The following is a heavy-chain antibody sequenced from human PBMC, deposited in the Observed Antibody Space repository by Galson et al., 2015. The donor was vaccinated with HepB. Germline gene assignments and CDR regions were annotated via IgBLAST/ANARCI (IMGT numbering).Heavy chain of an antibody. CDR3: SWFLDY. CDR2: IYYSGTT. CDR1: GGSINSNIW. Sequence: SETLSLTCAVSGGSINSNIWWSWVRQPPGKGLEWIGEIYYSGTTHYNPSLKSRATISLDKSKNQISLSLTSVTAADSAVYFCSWFLDYWGQGTLVTVSS. V-gene: IGHV4-4*02. J-gene: IGHJ4*02. D-gene: IGHD3-10*01.